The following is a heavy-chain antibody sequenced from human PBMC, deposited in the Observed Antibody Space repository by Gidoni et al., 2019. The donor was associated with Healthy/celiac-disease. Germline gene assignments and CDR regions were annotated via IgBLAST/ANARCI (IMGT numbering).Heavy chain of an antibody. J-gene: IGHJ3*02. Sequence: HVHLVQSGAEVKTPGASVKFSCNASGYTFTSYYMHWVRQATGQGLEWMGIINPSGGSTSYAQKFQGRVTMTRDTSTSTVYMELSSLRSEDTAVYYCARPRGLQMGDAFDIWGQGTMVTVSS. D-gene: IGHD1-1*01. CDR3: ARPRGLQMGDAFDI. CDR1: GYTFTSYY. V-gene: IGHV1-46*01. CDR2: INPSGGST.